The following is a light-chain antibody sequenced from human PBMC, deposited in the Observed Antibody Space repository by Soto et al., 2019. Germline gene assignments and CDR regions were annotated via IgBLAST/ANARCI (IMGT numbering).Light chain of an antibody. CDR2: DAS. Sequence: ESVLTQSPATLSLSLGERATLSCRASQSLSGYLAWYQQKPGQAPRPLIYDASHRATGIPARFTGSGSGTDFTLTISRLEPEDFAVYYCQDRGNWPLFTFGGGTKVDIK. CDR1: QSLSGY. CDR3: QDRGNWPLFT. V-gene: IGKV3-11*01. J-gene: IGKJ4*01.